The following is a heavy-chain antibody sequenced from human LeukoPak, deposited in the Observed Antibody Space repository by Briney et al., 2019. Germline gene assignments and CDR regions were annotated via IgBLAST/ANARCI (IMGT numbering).Heavy chain of an antibody. CDR2: IYYSGST. Sequence: SETLSLTCTVSGGSISSYYWSWIRQPPGKGLEWIGYIYYSGSTNYNPSLKSRVTISVDTSKNQFSLKLSSVTAADTAVYYCARGGDGITGTTRWFDPWGQGTPVTVSS. CDR3: ARGGDGITGTTRWFDP. V-gene: IGHV4-59*01. D-gene: IGHD1-20*01. J-gene: IGHJ5*02. CDR1: GGSISSYY.